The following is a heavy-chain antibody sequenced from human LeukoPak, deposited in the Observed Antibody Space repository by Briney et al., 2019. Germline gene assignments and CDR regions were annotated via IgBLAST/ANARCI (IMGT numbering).Heavy chain of an antibody. V-gene: IGHV1-18*01. CDR3: AREDWGVVPAAIDGNYDYYYGMDV. Sequence: ASVKVSCKASGYTFTSYGISWVRQAPGQGLEWMGWISAYNGKTNYAQKLQGRVTMTTDTSTSTAYMELRSLRSDDTAVYYCAREDWGVVPAAIDGNYDYYYGMDVWGQGTTVTVSS. CDR2: ISAYNGKT. CDR1: GYTFTSYG. D-gene: IGHD2-2*01. J-gene: IGHJ6*02.